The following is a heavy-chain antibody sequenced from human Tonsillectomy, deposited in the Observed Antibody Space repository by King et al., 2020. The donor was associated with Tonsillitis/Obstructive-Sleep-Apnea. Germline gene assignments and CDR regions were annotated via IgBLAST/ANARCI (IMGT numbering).Heavy chain of an antibody. J-gene: IGHJ6*03. CDR3: AKAGVYYYYYMDV. Sequence: VQLVESGGGLVQPGRSLRLSCAASGFTFDDYAMHWVRQAPGKGLEWVSGISWNSGSISYADSVKGRFTISRDNAKNSLYLQMNTLRAEDTALYYCAKAGVYYYYYMDVWGKGTTVTVSS. CDR1: GFTFDDYA. CDR2: ISWNSGSI. V-gene: IGHV3-9*01. D-gene: IGHD2-8*01.